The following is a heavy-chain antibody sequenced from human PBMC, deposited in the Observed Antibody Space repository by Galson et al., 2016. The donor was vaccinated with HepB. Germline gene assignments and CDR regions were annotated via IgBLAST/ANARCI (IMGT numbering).Heavy chain of an antibody. CDR2: TYYRSKWYL. CDR1: GDSVSSSTAA. D-gene: IGHD6-19*01. V-gene: IGHV6-1*01. CDR3: AKAGGGLWRQWRRYLEL. J-gene: IGHJ2*01. Sequence: CAISGDSVSSSTAAWNWIRQSPSRGLEWQGRTYYRSKWYLEYAVSVKSRITISRDNAKNSLYLQMNSLRPEDTALYFCAKAGGGLWRQWRRYLELRGRGTLVTVSS.